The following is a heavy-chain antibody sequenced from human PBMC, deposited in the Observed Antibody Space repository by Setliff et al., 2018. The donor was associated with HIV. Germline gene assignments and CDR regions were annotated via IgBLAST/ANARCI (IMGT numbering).Heavy chain of an antibody. CDR3: ARVDYYGSGSHKRTFDY. J-gene: IGHJ4*02. CDR2: IYYSGST. Sequence: PSETLSLTCTVSGGSISSGGYYWSWIRQHPGKGLEWIGYIYYSGSTYYNPSLKSQVTISVGTSKNQFSLKLSSVTAADTAVYYCARVDYYGSGSHKRTFDYWGQGTLVTVSS. D-gene: IGHD3-10*01. V-gene: IGHV4-31*01. CDR1: GGSISSGGYY.